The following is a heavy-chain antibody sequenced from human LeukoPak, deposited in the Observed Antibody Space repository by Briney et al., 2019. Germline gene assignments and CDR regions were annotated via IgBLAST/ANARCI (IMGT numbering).Heavy chain of an antibody. CDR3: ARGRDYYDSSGYYNWFDP. D-gene: IGHD3-22*01. Sequence: PSETLSLTCSVSGASISTYYWSWIRQPPGKGLEWIGYLYFGGSTNYNPSLKSRVTISPDTSKNQFSLKLSSVTAADTAVYYCARGRDYYDSSGYYNWFDPWGQGTLVTVSS. CDR1: GASISTYY. CDR2: LYFGGST. J-gene: IGHJ5*02. V-gene: IGHV4-59*12.